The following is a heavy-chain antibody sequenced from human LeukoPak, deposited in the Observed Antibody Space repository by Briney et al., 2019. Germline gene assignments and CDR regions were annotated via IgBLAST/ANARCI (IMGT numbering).Heavy chain of an antibody. CDR1: GGSISSYY. CDR2: IYYSGST. CDR3: ARERYCSSTSCYSSLYYYYYMDV. Sequence: SETLSLTCTVSGGSISSYYWTWIRQPPGKGLEWIGYIYYSGSTNYNPSLKSRVTISVDASKNQLSLKLSSVTAAETAVYYCARERYCSSTSCYSSLYYYYYMDVWGKGTTVTISS. J-gene: IGHJ6*03. V-gene: IGHV4-59*12. D-gene: IGHD2-2*01.